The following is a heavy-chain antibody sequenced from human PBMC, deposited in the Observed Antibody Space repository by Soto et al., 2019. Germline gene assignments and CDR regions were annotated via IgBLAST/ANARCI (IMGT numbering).Heavy chain of an antibody. CDR2: TYYRSKWYS. CDR3: ARGSYYSGWV. J-gene: IGHJ4*02. CDR1: GDSVSSTSAS. Sequence: SQTLSLPCAISGDSVSSTSASWSLIRQSPSRGLEWLGRTYYRSKWYSDYAVSVKSRITINPDTSKNQFSLQLNSVTPEDTAVYYCARGSYYSGWVWGQGTRVTVS. D-gene: IGHD6-19*01. V-gene: IGHV6-1*01.